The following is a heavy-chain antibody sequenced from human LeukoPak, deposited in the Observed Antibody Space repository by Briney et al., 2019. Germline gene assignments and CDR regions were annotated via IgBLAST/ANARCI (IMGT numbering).Heavy chain of an antibody. V-gene: IGHV3-7*04. CDR2: IKPDGSEK. D-gene: IGHD3-10*01. CDR3: ARDGYASGSHDY. J-gene: IGHJ4*02. Sequence: GGSLRLSCEGSGFTFSNYWMTWVRQAPGKGLEWVANIKPDGSEKYYVDSVKGRFTISRDNAKNSLCLQLNSLRAEDTAVYFCARDGYASGSHDYWGQGTLVTVSS. CDR1: GFTFSNYW.